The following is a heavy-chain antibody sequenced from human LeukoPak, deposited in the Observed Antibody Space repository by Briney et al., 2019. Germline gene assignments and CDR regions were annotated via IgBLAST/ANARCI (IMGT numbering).Heavy chain of an antibody. Sequence: SETLSLTCTVSGGSISSYYWSWLRQPAGKGLEWIGRIYTSGSTNYNPSLKSRVTMSVDTSKNQFSLKLSSVTAADTAVYYCARDIFGEAPFDYYYYMDVWGKGTTVTISS. V-gene: IGHV4-4*07. J-gene: IGHJ6*03. CDR3: ARDIFGEAPFDYYYYMDV. CDR1: GGSISSYY. D-gene: IGHD3-10*02. CDR2: IYTSGST.